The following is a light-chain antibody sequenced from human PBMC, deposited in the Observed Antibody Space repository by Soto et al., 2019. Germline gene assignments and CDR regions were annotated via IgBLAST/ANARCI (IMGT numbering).Light chain of an antibody. CDR2: GAS. CDR3: QQYGSSPRT. CDR1: QSITDNQ. J-gene: IGKJ1*01. Sequence: EIVLTQSPGTLSLSPGERATLSCRASQSITDNQLTWYQQKPGQAPRVLFYGASSRATGVPDRFSASGSGTDFTLTISRLEPEDFAVYYCQQYGSSPRTFGRGTKVDIK. V-gene: IGKV3-20*01.